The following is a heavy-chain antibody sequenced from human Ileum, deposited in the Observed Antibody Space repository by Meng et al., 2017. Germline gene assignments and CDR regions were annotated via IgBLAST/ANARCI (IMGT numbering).Heavy chain of an antibody. J-gene: IGHJ5*02. D-gene: IGHD5-18*01. CDR2: IWSDGRSQ. Sequence: QVQLVECGGGGVQPVTSLRLSCAASGIPCSVSGKHWVSQAPGKGLEWVAMIWSDGRSQYYSDFVKGRFTISRDNSKNMVYLQMSGLRAEDTALYYCARDKGVTALDQWGQGSLVTVSS. CDR1: GIPCSVSG. V-gene: IGHV3-33*01. CDR3: ARDKGVTALDQ.